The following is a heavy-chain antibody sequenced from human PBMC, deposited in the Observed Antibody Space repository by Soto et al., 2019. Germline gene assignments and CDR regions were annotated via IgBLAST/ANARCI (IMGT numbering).Heavy chain of an antibody. D-gene: IGHD1-26*01. Sequence: QVQLLQSGSEVRKPGSSVKVSCKASGGTHNNYAFTWVRQARGQGLEWVGGIIPIFATVVYAQRFEGRVTISADKSTRTAYMELTNLSCDDPAVYYCPIWWEAVRYQYSVLDVWGQGTAITVSS. CDR1: GGTHNNYA. J-gene: IGHJ6*02. CDR2: IIPIFATV. CDR3: PIWWEAVRYQYSVLDV. V-gene: IGHV1-69*06.